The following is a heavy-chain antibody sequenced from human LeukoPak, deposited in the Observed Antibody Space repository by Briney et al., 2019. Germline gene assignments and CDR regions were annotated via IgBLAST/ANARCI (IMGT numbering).Heavy chain of an antibody. CDR2: IVDSGRST. D-gene: IGHD3-22*01. CDR1: GFTFSRYS. CDR3: AKDLEEYYDSSGYSFDY. J-gene: IGHJ4*02. V-gene: IGHV3-23*01. Sequence: GGSLGLSCAASGFTFSRYSMSWVRQAPGKGLEWVSTIVDSGRSTYYADSVKGRFTISRDNSKNTLYVQMNSLRAEDTAVYYCAKDLEEYYDSSGYSFDYWGQGTLVTVSS.